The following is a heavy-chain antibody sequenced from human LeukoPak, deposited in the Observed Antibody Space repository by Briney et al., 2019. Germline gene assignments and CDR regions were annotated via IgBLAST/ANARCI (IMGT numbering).Heavy chain of an antibody. V-gene: IGHV4-34*01. J-gene: IGHJ4*02. CDR3: ARGWRYYYDSGSYYLDY. CDR2: INRSGST. CDR1: GGSFSGYY. Sequence: SETLSLTCAVYGGSFSGYYWSWIRQPPGKGLEWIGEINRSGSTNYNPSLKSRVTISVDTSKNQFSLKLSSVTAADTAVYYCARGWRYYYDSGSYYLDYWGQGTLVTVSS. D-gene: IGHD3-10*01.